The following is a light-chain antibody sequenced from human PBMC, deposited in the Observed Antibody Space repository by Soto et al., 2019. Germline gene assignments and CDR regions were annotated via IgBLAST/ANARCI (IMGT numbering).Light chain of an antibody. V-gene: IGLV2-14*01. CDR2: NVY. CDR1: SSDVGGYDY. CDR3: TSYTNRYTYV. Sequence: QSVLNQPASVSGSPGQSITISCTGTSSDVGGYDYVGWYQQHPGKAPKLVIYNVYNRPSGVSFRFSGSKSGNTASLTISGLQTEDEADYYCTSYTNRYTYVFGTGTKVTVL. J-gene: IGLJ1*01.